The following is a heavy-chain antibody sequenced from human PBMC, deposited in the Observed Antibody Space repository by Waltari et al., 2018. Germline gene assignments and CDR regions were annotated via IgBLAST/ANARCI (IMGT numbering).Heavy chain of an antibody. V-gene: IGHV1-2*02. CDR2: INPNSGGT. CDR1: ENTFTDYH. Sequence: QVHLVQSGAEVKKPGASVTVSCKASENTFTDYHIHWVRQAPGKGLEWGGWINPNSGGTTFAQKFQGRVSMTRDTSITTAYLELSRLRSDDTAFYYCARAPVYTSGWYYFNYWGQGSLVTVSS. J-gene: IGHJ4*02. CDR3: ARAPVYTSGWYYFNY. D-gene: IGHD6-19*01.